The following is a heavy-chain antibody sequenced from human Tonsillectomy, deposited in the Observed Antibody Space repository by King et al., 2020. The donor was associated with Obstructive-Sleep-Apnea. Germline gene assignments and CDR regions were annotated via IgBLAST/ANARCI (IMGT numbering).Heavy chain of an antibody. V-gene: IGHV3-23*04. CDR1: GFTFSSYA. D-gene: IGHD2/OR15-2a*01. Sequence: VQLVESGGGLVQPGGSLRLSCAASGFTFSSYAMSWVRQAPGKGLEWVSAISGSGGSTYYADSVKGRFTISRDNSKNTLYLQMNSLRAGDTAVYYCAKGGAGAGEAFSYGMDVWGQGTTVTVSS. CDR3: AKGGAGAGEAFSYGMDV. CDR2: ISGSGGST. J-gene: IGHJ6*02.